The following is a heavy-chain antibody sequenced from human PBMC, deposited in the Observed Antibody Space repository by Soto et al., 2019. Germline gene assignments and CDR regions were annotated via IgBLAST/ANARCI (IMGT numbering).Heavy chain of an antibody. Sequence: QVQLVQSGAEVKKPGSSVMVSCKASGGTFSSYAISWVRQAPGQGLEWMGGIIPIFGTANYAQKFQGRVTITADKSTSTAYMELSSLRSEHTAVYYCATTYSSSWPLENWFDPWGQGTLVTVSS. D-gene: IGHD6-13*01. CDR2: IIPIFGTA. CDR3: ATTYSSSWPLENWFDP. J-gene: IGHJ5*02. CDR1: GGTFSSYA. V-gene: IGHV1-69*06.